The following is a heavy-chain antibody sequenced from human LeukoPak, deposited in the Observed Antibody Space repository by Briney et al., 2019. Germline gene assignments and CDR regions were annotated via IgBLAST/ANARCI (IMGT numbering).Heavy chain of an antibody. CDR2: INTATRNP. Sequence: ASVKVSCKASGYSFTTYYMHWVRQAPGQGLEWMGWINTATRNPTYAQGFTGRFVFSLDTSVSTAYLQISSLKAEDTAVYYCARARDCSGGNCYSDYWGQGTLVTVSS. J-gene: IGHJ4*02. D-gene: IGHD2-15*01. V-gene: IGHV7-4-1*02. CDR3: ARARDCSGGNCYSDY. CDR1: GYSFTTYY.